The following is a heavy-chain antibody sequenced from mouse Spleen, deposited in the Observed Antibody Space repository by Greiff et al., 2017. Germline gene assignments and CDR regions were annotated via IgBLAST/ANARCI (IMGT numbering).Heavy chain of an antibody. CDR2: ISGGGSYT. V-gene: IGHV5-9-2*01. D-gene: IGHD3-2*01. CDR1: GFTFSSYG. CDR3: AMASDSSCYGY. Sequence: EVQLVESGGGLVKPGGSLKLSCAASGFTFSSYGMSWVRQTPEKRLEWVATISGGGSYTYYPDSVKGRFTISRDNAKNNLYLQMSSLRSEDTALYYCAMASDSSCYGYWGQGTTLTVSS. J-gene: IGHJ2*01.